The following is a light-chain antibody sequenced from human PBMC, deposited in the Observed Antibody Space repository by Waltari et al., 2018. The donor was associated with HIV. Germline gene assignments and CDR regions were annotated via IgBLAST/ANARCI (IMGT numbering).Light chain of an antibody. Sequence: QSVLTQPPSVSAAPGQKVTISCSGSSSNIGKNSVSCYQHLPGTAPKHLIYDNNKRPSGIPDRFSGSKSGTSATLGITGLQTGDEADYYCGTWDSSLSGGVFGTGTKVTVL. J-gene: IGLJ1*01. CDR3: GTWDSSLSGGV. CDR2: DNN. CDR1: SSNIGKNS. V-gene: IGLV1-51*01.